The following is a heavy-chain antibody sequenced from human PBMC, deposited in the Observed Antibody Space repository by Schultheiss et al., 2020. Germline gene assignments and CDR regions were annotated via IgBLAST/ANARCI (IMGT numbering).Heavy chain of an antibody. D-gene: IGHD6-13*01. CDR1: GGSISSSSYY. J-gene: IGHJ1*01. CDR2: IYYSGST. Sequence: SETLSLTCTVSGGSISSSSYYWGWIRQPPGKGLEWIGSIYYSGSTYYNPSLKSRVTISVDTSKNQFSLKLSSVTAADTAVYYCARQVAAAGSPEYFQHWGQGTLVNGYS. V-gene: IGHV4-39*01. CDR3: ARQVAAAGSPEYFQH.